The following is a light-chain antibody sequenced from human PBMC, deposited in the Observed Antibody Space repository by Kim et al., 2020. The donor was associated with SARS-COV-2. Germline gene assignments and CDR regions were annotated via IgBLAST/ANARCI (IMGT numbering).Light chain of an antibody. CDR2: EVT. Sequence: PGQSITISCTGTSSDVGNYNLVSWYQQHPGKAPKLMIYEVTKRPSGVSNRFSGSKSDNTASLTISGLQAEDEADYYCCSYAGSRNVFGGGTQLTVL. CDR1: SSDVGNYNL. J-gene: IGLJ7*01. CDR3: CSYAGSRNV. V-gene: IGLV2-23*02.